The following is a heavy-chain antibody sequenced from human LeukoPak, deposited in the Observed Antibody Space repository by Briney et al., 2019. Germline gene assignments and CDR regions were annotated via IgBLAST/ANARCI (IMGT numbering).Heavy chain of an antibody. Sequence: GGSLRLSCAASGFSVRDYAMHWVRQAPGKGLEFLAVLYSGGDRYYGDPVKGRFTISKDNSKNMLYLQMDSLGAEDTAVYYCAAYSGDYGGNLYFFDYWGQGTLVTVSS. D-gene: IGHD4-23*01. CDR3: AAYSGDYGGNLYFFDY. J-gene: IGHJ4*02. V-gene: IGHV3-NL1*01. CDR1: GFSVRDYA. CDR2: LYSGGDR.